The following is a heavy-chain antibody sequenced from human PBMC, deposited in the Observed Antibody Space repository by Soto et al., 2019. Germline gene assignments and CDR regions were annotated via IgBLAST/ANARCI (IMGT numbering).Heavy chain of an antibody. CDR3: ASAYYYDSSGYYGPPDY. J-gene: IGHJ4*02. CDR2: IYYSGST. D-gene: IGHD3-22*01. V-gene: IGHV4-59*01. CDR1: GGSISSYY. Sequence: SETLSLTCTVSGGSISSYYWSWIRQPPGKGLEWIGYIYYSGSTNYNPSLKSRVTISVDTSKNQFSLKLSSVTAADTAVYYCASAYYYDSSGYYGPPDYWGQGTLGTVS.